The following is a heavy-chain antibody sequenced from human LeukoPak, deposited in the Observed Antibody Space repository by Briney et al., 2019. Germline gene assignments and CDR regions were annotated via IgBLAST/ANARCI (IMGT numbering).Heavy chain of an antibody. CDR1: GFTFSSYS. Sequence: GGSLRLSCAASGFTFSSYSMNWVRQAPGKGLEWVSSISSSSSYIYYADSVKGRFTISRDNAKNSLYLQMNSLRAEDTAVYYCARENGRSWTGPCDIWGQGTMVTVSS. CDR2: ISSSSSYI. D-gene: IGHD2-15*01. CDR3: ARENGRSWTGPCDI. J-gene: IGHJ3*02. V-gene: IGHV3-21*01.